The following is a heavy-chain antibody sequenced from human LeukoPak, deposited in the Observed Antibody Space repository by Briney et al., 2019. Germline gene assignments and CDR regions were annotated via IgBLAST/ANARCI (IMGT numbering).Heavy chain of an antibody. J-gene: IGHJ4*02. CDR3: ARARYSSGWYYGGPFFY. D-gene: IGHD6-19*01. V-gene: IGHV7-4-1*02. CDR2: INTNTGNP. CDR1: GYTFTSYA. Sequence: ASVKVSCTASGYTFTSYAMNWVRQAPGQGLELMGWINTNTGNPTYAQGFTGRFVFSLDTSVSTAYLQISSLKAEDTAVYYCARARYSSGWYYGGPFFYWGQGTLVTVSS.